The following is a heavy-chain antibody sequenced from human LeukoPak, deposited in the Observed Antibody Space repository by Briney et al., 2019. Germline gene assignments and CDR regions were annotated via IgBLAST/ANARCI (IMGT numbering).Heavy chain of an antibody. J-gene: IGHJ4*02. CDR2: IYTSGGT. D-gene: IGHD6-19*01. V-gene: IGHV4-61*02. Sequence: PSQTLSLTCTVSGGSISTGSYYWSWIRQPAGKRLEWLGRIYTSGGTNYNPSLKSRVTISVDTSKNQFSLKVNSVTAADTAVYYCAREGGYSSGLYSLGYWGQGTLVTVSS. CDR1: GGSISTGSYY. CDR3: AREGGYSSGLYSLGY.